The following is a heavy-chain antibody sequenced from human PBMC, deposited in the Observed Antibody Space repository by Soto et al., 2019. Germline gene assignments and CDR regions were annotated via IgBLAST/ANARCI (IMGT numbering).Heavy chain of an antibody. J-gene: IGHJ5*02. CDR3: ARGDTWKLVAL. CDR2: LSYNGGT. D-gene: IGHD1-26*01. CDR1: GDSSINSD. V-gene: IGHV4-59*13. Sequence: SETLSLACTVSGDSSINSDWSWIRQAPGKGAEWLGYLSYNGGTNHNPSLQCRATMSVDTSQNRVSLNLNSVTAADTAVYYCARGDTWKLVALWGQRTLVTVSS.